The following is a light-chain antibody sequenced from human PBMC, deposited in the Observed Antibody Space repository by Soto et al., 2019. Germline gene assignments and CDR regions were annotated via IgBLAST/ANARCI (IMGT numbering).Light chain of an antibody. CDR1: SNDVGGYNY. V-gene: IGLV2-14*03. J-gene: IGLJ2*01. CDR3: RSYTRSSTLG. Sequence: QSVLAQPASVSGSPGQSITISCTGTSNDVGGYNYVSWYQQHPGKAPKLMIYDFNNRPSGVSNRFSGAKSGKTASLTISGLQAEDEADYYCRSYTRSSTLGFGGGTKLTVL. CDR2: DFN.